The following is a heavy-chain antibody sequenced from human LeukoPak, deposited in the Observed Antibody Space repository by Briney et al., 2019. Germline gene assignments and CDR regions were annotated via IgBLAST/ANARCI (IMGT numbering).Heavy chain of an antibody. D-gene: IGHD6-6*01. CDR1: GFTFSSYG. CDR3: AKGIAARPFGMDV. CDR2: IWYDGSNK. Sequence: GGSLRLSCAASGFTFSSYGMHWVRQAPGKGLEWVAVIWYDGSNKYYADSVKGRFTISRDDSKNTLYLQMNSLRAEDTAVYYCAKGIAARPFGMDVWGQGTTVTVSS. V-gene: IGHV3-30*02. J-gene: IGHJ6*02.